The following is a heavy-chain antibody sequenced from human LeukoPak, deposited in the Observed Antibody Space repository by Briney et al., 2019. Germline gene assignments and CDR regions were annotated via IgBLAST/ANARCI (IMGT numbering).Heavy chain of an antibody. CDR1: GGSISSGGYY. V-gene: IGHV4-31*03. CDR2: IYYSGST. J-gene: IGHJ5*02. D-gene: IGHD3-10*01. Sequence: PSETLSLTCTVSGGSISSGGYYWRWIRQHPGKGLEWIGYIYYSGSTYYNPSLKSRVTISVDTSKNQFSLRLSSVTAADTAVYYCAREVARITMVFGWFDPWGQGTLVTVSS. CDR3: AREVARITMVFGWFDP.